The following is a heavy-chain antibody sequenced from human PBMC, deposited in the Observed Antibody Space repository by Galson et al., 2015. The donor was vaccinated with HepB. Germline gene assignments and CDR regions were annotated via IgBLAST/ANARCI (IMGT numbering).Heavy chain of an antibody. D-gene: IGHD4-17*01. CDR3: AREPYGDYTFDY. V-gene: IGHV3-21*01. CDR2: ISSSSSYI. CDR1: GFTFSSYS. Sequence: SLRLSCAASGFTFSSYSMNWVRQAPGKGLEWVSSISSSSSYIYYADSVKGRFTISRDNAKNSLYLQMNSLRAEDTAVYYCAREPYGDYTFDYWGQGTLVTVSS. J-gene: IGHJ4*02.